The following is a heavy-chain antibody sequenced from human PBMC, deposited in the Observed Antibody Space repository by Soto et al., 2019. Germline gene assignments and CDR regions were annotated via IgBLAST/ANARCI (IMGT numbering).Heavy chain of an antibody. CDR2: INHSGST. J-gene: IGHJ4*02. V-gene: IGHV4-34*01. D-gene: IGHD6-13*01. CDR3: ARRGQYSSSPRAYYFDY. Sequence: SETLSLTCAVYGGSFSGYYWSWIRQPPGEGLEWIGEINHSGSTNYNPSLKSRVTISVDTSKNQFSLKLSSVTAADTAVYYCARRGQYSSSPRAYYFDYWGQGTLVTVSS. CDR1: GGSFSGYY.